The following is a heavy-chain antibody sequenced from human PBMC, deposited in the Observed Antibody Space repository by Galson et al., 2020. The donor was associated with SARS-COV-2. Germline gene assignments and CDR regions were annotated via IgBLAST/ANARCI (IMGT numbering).Heavy chain of an antibody. D-gene: IGHD4-17*01. J-gene: IGHJ4*02. CDR3: AHTDAYGGNSELPDY. V-gene: IGHV2-5*01. CDR2: IYWNDDK. Sequence: SGPTLVKPTQTLTLTCTFSGFSLSTSGVGVGWIRQPPGKALEWLALIYWNDDKRYSPSLKSRLTITKDTSKNQVVLTMTNMDPVDTATYYCAHTDAYGGNSELPDYWGQGTLVTVSS. CDR1: GFSLSTSGVG.